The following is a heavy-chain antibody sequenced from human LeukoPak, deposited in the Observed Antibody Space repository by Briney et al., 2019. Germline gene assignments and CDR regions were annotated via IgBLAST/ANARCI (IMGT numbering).Heavy chain of an antibody. D-gene: IGHD5-18*01. CDR1: GYSIRNGYF. Sequence: SETLSLTCTVSGYSIRNGYFWGWVRQSPGKGLEWIGNIHQSGSTSYNPSLKSRITISVDTSKNQFSLKLSSVTAADTAVYYRARHPTYSYGIFDYWGQGTLVTVSS. V-gene: IGHV4-38-2*02. CDR2: IHQSGST. CDR3: ARHPTYSYGIFDY. J-gene: IGHJ4*02.